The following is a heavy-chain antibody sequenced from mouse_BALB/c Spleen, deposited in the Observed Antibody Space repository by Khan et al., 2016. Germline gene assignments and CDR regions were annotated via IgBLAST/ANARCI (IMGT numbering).Heavy chain of an antibody. J-gene: IGHJ2*01. CDR3: AGDSYYFDY. CDR2: ISYDGSN. Sequence: VQLKESGPGLVKPSQSLSLTCSVTGYSITSGYYWNWIRQFPGNKLEWMGYISYDGSNNYNPSLKNRISITRDTSKNQFFLKLNSVTTEDTATYYCAGDSYYFDYWGQGTTLTVSS. CDR1: GYSITSGYY. V-gene: IGHV3-6*02.